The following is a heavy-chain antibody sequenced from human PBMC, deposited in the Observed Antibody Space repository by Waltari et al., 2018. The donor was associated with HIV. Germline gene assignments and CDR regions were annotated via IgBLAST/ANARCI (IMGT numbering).Heavy chain of an antibody. V-gene: IGHV4-39*01. D-gene: IGHD3-3*01. J-gene: IGHJ4*02. CDR2: SYYSGRN. CDR3: ARRLYDFWSGSTYYCDY. CDR1: GGSISSSSYY. Sequence: QLQLQESGPGLVKPSETLSLTCTVSGGSISSSSYYWGWLRQPPCKGRVWIGSSYYSGRNKKNRTLKSRVTIPVETSKNQFSRKLSSGTDADTAVYYCARRLYDFWSGSTYYCDYWGQGTLVTVSS.